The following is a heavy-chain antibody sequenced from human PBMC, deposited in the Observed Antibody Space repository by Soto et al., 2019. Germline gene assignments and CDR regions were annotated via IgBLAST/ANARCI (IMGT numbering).Heavy chain of an antibody. Sequence: QVQLVQSGDEVKKPGASVKVSCKASGYIFVNYGIAWVRQAPGQGLEWMGWISPYTGNTHSASKVQSRLTMTTDTSTSTAYMGLGSLTSDATAVYYCVMVDNYVTPTPQDVWGQGTTVTVSS. CDR3: VMVDNYVTPTPQDV. V-gene: IGHV1-18*01. CDR2: ISPYTGNT. CDR1: GYIFVNYG. D-gene: IGHD3-16*01. J-gene: IGHJ6*02.